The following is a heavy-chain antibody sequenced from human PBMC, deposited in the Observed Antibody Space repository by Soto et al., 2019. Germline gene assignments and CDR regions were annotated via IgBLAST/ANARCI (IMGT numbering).Heavy chain of an antibody. CDR2: MNPNSGNT. D-gene: IGHD4-17*01. CDR1: GYTFTSYD. Sequence: ASVKVSCKASGYTFTSYDINWVRQATGQGLEWMGWMNPNSGNTGYAQKFQGRVTMTRNTSISTAYMELSSLRSEDTAVYYCARSPNVEQDDYGDYAHLGQRTRSEYYYGMDVWGQGTTVTVSS. CDR3: ARSPNVEQDDYGDYAHLGQRTRSEYYYGMDV. V-gene: IGHV1-8*01. J-gene: IGHJ6*02.